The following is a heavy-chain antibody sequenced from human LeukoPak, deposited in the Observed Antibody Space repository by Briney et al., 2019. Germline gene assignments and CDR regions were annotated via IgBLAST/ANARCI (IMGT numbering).Heavy chain of an antibody. D-gene: IGHD3-3*01. Sequence: GGSLRLSCAASGFTFSRYSMNWVRQAPGKGLEWVSFISTSSSYIYYADAVKGRFTISRDNAKNSLYLQMNSLRTEHTAVYYCARLPNEGFMEWNYYFYMDVWGKGTTVTVSS. CDR3: ARLPNEGFMEWNYYFYMDV. V-gene: IGHV3-21*01. CDR2: ISTSSSYI. CDR1: GFTFSRYS. J-gene: IGHJ6*03.